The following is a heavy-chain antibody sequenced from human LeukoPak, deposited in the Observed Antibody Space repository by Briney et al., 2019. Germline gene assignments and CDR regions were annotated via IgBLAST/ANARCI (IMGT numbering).Heavy chain of an antibody. J-gene: IGHJ5*02. D-gene: IGHD3-16*02. Sequence: GASVKVSCKASGYTFTGYYMHWVRQAPGQGLEWMGWINPNSGGTNYAQKFQGRVTMTRDTSISTAYMELSRLRSDDTAVYYCARGLMITFGGVIVIPVLFRSWFDPWGQGTLVTVSS. CDR2: INPNSGGT. CDR1: GYTFTGYY. CDR3: ARGLMITFGGVIVIPVLFRSWFDP. V-gene: IGHV1-2*02.